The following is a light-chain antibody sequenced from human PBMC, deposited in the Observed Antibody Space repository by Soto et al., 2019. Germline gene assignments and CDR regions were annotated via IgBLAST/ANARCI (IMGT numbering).Light chain of an antibody. J-gene: IGKJ3*01. CDR1: QGISTY. V-gene: IGKV1-27*01. Sequence: DLQMTQSPSSLSASVGDRVTITCRASQGISTYLAWYQQKPGKVPKLLIYAASTLQSEVPSRFSGSGSGTDFTLTISSLQPEDVATYYCQKYYSAPFTFGPGTKVDI. CDR3: QKYYSAPFT. CDR2: AAS.